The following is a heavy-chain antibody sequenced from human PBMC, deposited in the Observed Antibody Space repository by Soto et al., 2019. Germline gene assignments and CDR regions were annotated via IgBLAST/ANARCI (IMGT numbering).Heavy chain of an antibody. CDR3: AREEGLLNWFDP. Sequence: EVQLVESGGGLVQPGGSLRLSCAASGFTFSSYSMNWVRQAPGKGLEWVSYISSSSSTIYYADSVKGRFTISRDNAKKSLYLQRNSLRAEDTAVYYCAREEGLLNWFDPWGQGTRVPVSS. CDR2: ISSSSSTI. J-gene: IGHJ5*02. D-gene: IGHD1-26*01. CDR1: GFTFSSYS. V-gene: IGHV3-48*01.